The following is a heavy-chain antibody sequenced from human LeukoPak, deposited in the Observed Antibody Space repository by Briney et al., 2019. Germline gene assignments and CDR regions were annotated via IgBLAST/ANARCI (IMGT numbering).Heavy chain of an antibody. CDR2: SRNKVNSDTT. CDR3: TRGYSGTYIYAFDI. D-gene: IGHD1-26*01. Sequence: PGRSLRLSCAASGFTFSDHYIDWVRQAPGKGLEWVGRSRNKVNSDTTEYAASVKGRFTISREDSKNSLFLQMNSLKTEDTAVYYCTRGYSGTYIYAFDIWGQGTMVTVSS. V-gene: IGHV3-72*01. J-gene: IGHJ3*02. CDR1: GFTFSDHY.